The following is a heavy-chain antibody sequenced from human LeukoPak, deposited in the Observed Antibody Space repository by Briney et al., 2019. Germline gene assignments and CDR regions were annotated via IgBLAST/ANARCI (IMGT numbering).Heavy chain of an antibody. V-gene: IGHV3-48*03. CDR3: VRGDRYFFDY. CDR1: GFRFSSYE. J-gene: IGHJ4*02. Sequence: GGSLRLSCAASGFRFSSYEMNWVRQAPGRGLEWVSYIGNTGRTIYYVDSVKGRFAVSRDNAKNSLYLQMNSLRAEDTAIYYCVRGDRYFFDYWGQGTLVTVSS. D-gene: IGHD1-14*01. CDR2: IGNTGRTI.